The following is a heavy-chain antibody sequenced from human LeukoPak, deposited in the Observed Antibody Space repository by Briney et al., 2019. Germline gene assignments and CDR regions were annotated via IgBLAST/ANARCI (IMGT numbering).Heavy chain of an antibody. V-gene: IGHV1-2*06. D-gene: IGHD3-22*01. CDR1: GYTLTDYY. J-gene: IGHJ4*02. CDR2: INPNSGGT. CDR3: ARVGYYESSGYYEY. Sequence: ASVNVSCKASGYTLTDYYMHWVRQAPGQGLEWMGRINPNSGGTNYAQKFQGRVTMTRDTSTSTVYMELSRLRSDDTAVYYCARVGYYESSGYYEYWGQGTLVTVSS.